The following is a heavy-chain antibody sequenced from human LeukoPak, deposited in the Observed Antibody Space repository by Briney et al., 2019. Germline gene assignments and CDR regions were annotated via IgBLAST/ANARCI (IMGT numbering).Heavy chain of an antibody. V-gene: IGHV4-4*02. CDR2: IFHSGNT. Sequence: SETLSLTCAVSGGSISGGNWWSWVRQPPGKGLEWIGEIFHSGNTNYNPSLKSRVTISVDTSKNQFSLKLSSVTAADTAVYYCARLPPILGFYYMDVWGKGTTVTVSS. CDR3: ARLPPILGFYYMDV. J-gene: IGHJ6*03. CDR1: GGSISGGNW. D-gene: IGHD1-26*01.